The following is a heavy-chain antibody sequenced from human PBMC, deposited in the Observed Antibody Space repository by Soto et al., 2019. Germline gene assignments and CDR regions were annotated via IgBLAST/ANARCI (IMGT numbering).Heavy chain of an antibody. V-gene: IGHV4-59*01. D-gene: IGHD3-16*01. CDR1: AASFSKYY. J-gene: IGHJ4*02. CDR2: IYFNGNT. Sequence: SETLSLTCPVSAASFSKYYWTWIRQSPGKGLEWIGYIYFNGNTNYNPSLKRRVTMSIDTSKKQFSLNLSSVTAADTAVYYCASVTFGGIVLAHWGQGALVTVS. CDR3: ASVTFGGIVLAH.